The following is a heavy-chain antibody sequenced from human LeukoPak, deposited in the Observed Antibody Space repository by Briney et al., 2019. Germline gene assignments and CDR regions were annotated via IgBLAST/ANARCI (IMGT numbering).Heavy chain of an antibody. CDR2: ISSSSSYI. J-gene: IGHJ3*02. V-gene: IGHV3-21*01. CDR3: ARATYCSSTSCYKGNAFDI. Sequence: PGGSLRLSCAASGFTFSSYSMNWVRQAPGKGLEWVSSISSSSSYIYYADSVKGRFTISRDNAKNSLYLQMNSLRAEDTAVYYCARATYCSSTSCYKGNAFDIWGQGTMVTVYS. D-gene: IGHD2-2*02. CDR1: GFTFSSYS.